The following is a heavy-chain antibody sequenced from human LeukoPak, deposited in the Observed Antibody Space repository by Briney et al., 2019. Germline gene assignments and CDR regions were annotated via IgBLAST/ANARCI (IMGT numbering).Heavy chain of an antibody. Sequence: ASVKVSCKAPGGTFSSYAISWVRQAPGQGLEWMGGIIPIFGTANYAQKFQGRVTITADESTSTAYMELSSLRSEDTAVYYCARCRRGYCSSTSCYRVYYYGMDVWGQGTTVTVSS. J-gene: IGHJ6*02. CDR2: IIPIFGTA. D-gene: IGHD2-2*01. CDR1: GGTFSSYA. V-gene: IGHV1-69*13. CDR3: ARCRRGYCSSTSCYRVYYYGMDV.